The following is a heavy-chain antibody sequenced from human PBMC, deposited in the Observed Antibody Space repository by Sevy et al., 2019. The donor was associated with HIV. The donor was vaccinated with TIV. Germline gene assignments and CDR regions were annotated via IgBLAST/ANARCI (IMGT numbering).Heavy chain of an antibody. CDR2: IRYDGSNK. V-gene: IGHV3-30*02. CDR1: GFTFSTYD. D-gene: IGHD2-8*01. J-gene: IGHJ6*02. Sequence: GGFLRLSCAASGFTFSTYDMHWVRQAPGKGLEWVAYIRYDGSNKYYADSVRGRFTISRDNSKNTLYLQMNSLRAEDTAVYYCARGRKTTQEWLEEVDYYYGVDVWGQGTTVTVSS. CDR3: ARGRKTTQEWLEEVDYYYGVDV.